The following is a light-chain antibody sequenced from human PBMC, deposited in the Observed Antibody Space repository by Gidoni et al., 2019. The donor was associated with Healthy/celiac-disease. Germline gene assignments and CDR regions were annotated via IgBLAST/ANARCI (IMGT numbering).Light chain of an antibody. Sequence: EIVFTQSPATLSLSPGERATLSCRASQCVSSYLAWYQQKPGQAPRLLIYDAYNRATGIPARFSGSGAGTDFTHTISSLEPEDFAVYDCQQRSNWPPAWTFGQGTKVEIK. CDR3: QQRSNWPPAWT. CDR2: DAY. V-gene: IGKV3-11*01. J-gene: IGKJ1*01. CDR1: QCVSSY.